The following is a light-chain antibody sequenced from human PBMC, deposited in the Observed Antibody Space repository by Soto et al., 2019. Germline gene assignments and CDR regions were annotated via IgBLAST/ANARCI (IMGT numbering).Light chain of an antibody. Sequence: QSVLTQPASVSGPLGQSIVISCTGSSSDIGSYDLVSWYQQYPGKAPKVVIFEGTTRPSGVSNRFSGSKSGNTASLTISGLQTEDEADYYCCSYAGSRTYVFGAGTKLTVL. CDR3: CSYAGSRTYV. V-gene: IGLV2-23*01. CDR2: EGT. CDR1: SSDIGSYDL. J-gene: IGLJ1*01.